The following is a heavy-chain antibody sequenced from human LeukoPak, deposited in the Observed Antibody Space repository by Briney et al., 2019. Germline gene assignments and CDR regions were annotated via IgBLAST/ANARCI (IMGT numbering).Heavy chain of an antibody. J-gene: IGHJ5*02. Sequence: KASETLSLTCTASGGSISSSSYYWGWIRQPPGKGLEWIGSIYYSGSTYYNPSLKSRVTISVDTSKNQFSLKLSSVTAADTAVYYCARHELHYGEPRLFDPWGQGTLVTVSS. CDR1: GGSISSSSYY. CDR2: IYYSGST. CDR3: ARHELHYGEPRLFDP. V-gene: IGHV4-39*01. D-gene: IGHD4-17*01.